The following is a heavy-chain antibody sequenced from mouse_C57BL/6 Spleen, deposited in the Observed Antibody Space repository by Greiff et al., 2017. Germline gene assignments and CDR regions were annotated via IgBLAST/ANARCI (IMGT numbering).Heavy chain of an antibody. CDR2: IWRGGST. CDR1: GFSLTSYG. Sequence: VQLQQSGPGLVQPSQRLSIPCTVSGFSLTSYGVHWVRPSPGKGLEWLGLIWRGGSTDYNAAFISRLSISKDNSKIQVFFKMNSLQADDTAVYYCAREGYDGAMDYWGQGTLVTVSS. J-gene: IGHJ4*01. D-gene: IGHD2-2*01. CDR3: AREGYDGAMDY. V-gene: IGHV2-2*01.